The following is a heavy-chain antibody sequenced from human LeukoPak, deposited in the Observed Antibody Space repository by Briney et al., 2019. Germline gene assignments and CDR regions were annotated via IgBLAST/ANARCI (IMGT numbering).Heavy chain of an antibody. D-gene: IGHD2-21*01. CDR2: ISGSGGST. Sequence: PGGSLRLSCAASGFTFSSYAMSWVRQAPGKGLEWVSAISGSGGSTYYADSVKGRFTISRDNSKNTLYLQMNSLRAEDTAVYYCAKSGTSHCGGDCYAYYFDYWGQGTLVTVSS. V-gene: IGHV3-23*01. CDR3: AKSGTSHCGGDCYAYYFDY. J-gene: IGHJ4*02. CDR1: GFTFSSYA.